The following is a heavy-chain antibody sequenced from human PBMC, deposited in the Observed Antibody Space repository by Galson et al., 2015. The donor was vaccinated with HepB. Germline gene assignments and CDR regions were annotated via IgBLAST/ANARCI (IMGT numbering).Heavy chain of an antibody. CDR1: GVSISRYY. V-gene: IGHV4-59*08. J-gene: IGHJ5*02. CDR2: IHSSGSSGST. D-gene: IGHD1-26*01. Sequence: QVQLQESGPGLVKPSETLSLTCSVSGVSISRYYWSWIRQPPGKGLEWIGNIHSSGSSGSTNYNPSLKSRVTISVDTSNNQFSLKVDSVTAADAAVYFCARAAYSGNYWWFDPWGQGTLVTVSS. CDR3: ARAAYSGNYWWFDP.